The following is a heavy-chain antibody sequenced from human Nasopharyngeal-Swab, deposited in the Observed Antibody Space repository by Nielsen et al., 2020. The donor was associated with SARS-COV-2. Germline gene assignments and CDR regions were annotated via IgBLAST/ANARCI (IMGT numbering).Heavy chain of an antibody. V-gene: IGHV3-11*01. CDR3: ARERPLVVVVSGTPYYYYALDV. CDR1: GFTFSDYY. Sequence: GESLKISCAASGFTFSDYYMAWIRQAPGKGLEWVSYISTSGRSTDSADSVKGRFTISRDNANNLLFLQMNSLRGDDTAVYYCARERPLVVVVSGTPYYYYALDVWGQGTTVTVSS. J-gene: IGHJ6*02. CDR2: ISTSGRST. D-gene: IGHD2-21*01.